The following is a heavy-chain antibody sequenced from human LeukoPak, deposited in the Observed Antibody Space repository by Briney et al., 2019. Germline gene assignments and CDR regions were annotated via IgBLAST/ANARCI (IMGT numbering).Heavy chain of an antibody. CDR2: INPSGGST. V-gene: IGHV1-46*01. J-gene: IGHJ6*02. D-gene: IGHD2-8*01. CDR1: GYTFTSYY. CDR3: ARAGRRSRTYYYYGMDV. Sequence: GASVKVSCKASGYTFTSYYMHWVRQAPGQGLEWMGIINPSGGSTSYAQKFQGRVTMTRDTSTGTVYMELSSLRSEDTAVYYCARAGRRSRTYYYYGMDVWGQGTTVTVSS.